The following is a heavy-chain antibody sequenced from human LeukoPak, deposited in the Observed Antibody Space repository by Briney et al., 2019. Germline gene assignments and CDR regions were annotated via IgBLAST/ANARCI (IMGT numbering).Heavy chain of an antibody. D-gene: IGHD4-17*01. Sequence: PGGSLRLSCAASGFTFSSYGMHWVRQAPGKGLEWVAVISYDGSNKYYADSVKGRFTISRDNSKNTLYLQMNSLRAEDTAVYYCAKPLYGDYQMGSDYWGQGTLVTVSS. CDR2: ISYDGSNK. CDR3: AKPLYGDYQMGSDY. V-gene: IGHV3-30*18. J-gene: IGHJ4*02. CDR1: GFTFSSYG.